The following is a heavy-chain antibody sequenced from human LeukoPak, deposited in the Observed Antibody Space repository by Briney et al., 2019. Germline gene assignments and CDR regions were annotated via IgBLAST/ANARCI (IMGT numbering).Heavy chain of an antibody. D-gene: IGHD5-12*01. CDR2: ISSSSSYI. V-gene: IGHV3-21*01. CDR3: ARVNSGYAYY. CDR1: GFTFSTYS. Sequence: GGSLRLSCAASGFTFSTYSMNWVRQAPGKGLEWVSSISSSSSYIYYADSVKGRFTISRDNAKNSLYLQMNSLRAEDTAVYYCARVNSGYAYYWGQGTLVTVSS. J-gene: IGHJ4*02.